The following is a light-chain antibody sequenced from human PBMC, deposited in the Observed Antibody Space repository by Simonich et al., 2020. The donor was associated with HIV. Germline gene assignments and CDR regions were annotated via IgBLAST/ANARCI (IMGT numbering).Light chain of an antibody. Sequence: SYELTQPSSVSVSPGQTARITCSGNVMGKKYARRFKQKPRQAPVLIIYKDSERPSGIPARCSGSSSGTTVTLTISGAQVEDEADYYCYSATDNNVLFGGGTKLTVL. CDR3: YSATDNNVL. V-gene: IGLV3-27*01. CDR2: KDS. CDR1: VMGKKY. J-gene: IGLJ2*01.